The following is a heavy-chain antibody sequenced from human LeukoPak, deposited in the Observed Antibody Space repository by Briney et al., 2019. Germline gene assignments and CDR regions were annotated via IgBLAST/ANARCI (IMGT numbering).Heavy chain of an antibody. CDR2: VSSSGGST. CDR3: ATLRRSGAERDAFDI. J-gene: IGHJ3*02. V-gene: IGHV3-23*01. Sequence: GGSLRLSCAASKFTFSSYGMSWVRQAPGKGLKWVSTVSSSGGSTYYADSVKGRFTISRDNAKSTLFLQMNSVRAEDTALYYCATLRRSGAERDAFDIWGQGTMVTVSS. CDR1: KFTFSSYG. D-gene: IGHD3-10*01.